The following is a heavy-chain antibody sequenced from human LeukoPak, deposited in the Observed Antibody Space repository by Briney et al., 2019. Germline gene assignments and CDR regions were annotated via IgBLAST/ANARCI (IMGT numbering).Heavy chain of an antibody. J-gene: IGHJ4*02. Sequence: SETLSLTCTVSGASFNSDDQYWNWTRQSPGKGLEWIGSIHPSGMLYNNPSLESRVTMSRDTSKNQFSLNLNSVTAADTAVYFCSRGLDSRKLGYWGQGILVTASS. CDR1: GASFNSDDQY. CDR3: SRGLDSRKLGY. V-gene: IGHV4-31*03. CDR2: IHPSGML. D-gene: IGHD3-22*01.